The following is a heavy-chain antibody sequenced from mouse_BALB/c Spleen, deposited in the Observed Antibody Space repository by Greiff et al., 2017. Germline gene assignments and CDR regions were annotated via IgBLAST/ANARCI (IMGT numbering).Heavy chain of an antibody. Sequence: VQLQQSGAELVKPGASVKLSCTASGFNIKDTYMHWVKQRPEQGLEWIGRIDPANGNTKYDPKFQGKATITADTSSNTAYLQLSSLTSEDTAVYYCSFITTATSDYWGQGTTLTVSP. D-gene: IGHD1-2*01. CDR1: GFNIKDTY. V-gene: IGHV14-3*02. CDR2: IDPANGNT. CDR3: SFITTATSDY. J-gene: IGHJ2*01.